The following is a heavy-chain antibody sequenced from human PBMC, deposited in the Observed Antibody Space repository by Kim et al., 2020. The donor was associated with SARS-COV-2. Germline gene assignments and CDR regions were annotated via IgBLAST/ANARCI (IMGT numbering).Heavy chain of an antibody. V-gene: IGHV2-5*02. D-gene: IGHD3-10*01. CDR2: IYWDDNQ. CDR1: GFSLYTGGVG. Sequence: SGPTLVNPTQTLTLTCTFSGFSLYTGGVGVGWIRQPPGKALEWLALIYWDDNQRYSPSLKNRVTLTKQASKNQVVFRMTNMDHVDTGTYYCVHLYHYCYSSRHNFHALYVCSERTTVTVSA. CDR3: VHLYHYCYSSRHNFHALYV. J-gene: IGHJ6*04.